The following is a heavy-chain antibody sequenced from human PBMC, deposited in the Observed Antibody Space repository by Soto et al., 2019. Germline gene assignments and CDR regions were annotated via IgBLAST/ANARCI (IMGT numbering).Heavy chain of an antibody. D-gene: IGHD3-22*01. CDR2: IYPGDSDT. V-gene: IGHV5-51*01. J-gene: IGHJ4*02. CDR1: GYSFTNYW. Sequence: GESLKISCKGSGYSFTNYWIGWVRQMPGKGLEWMGIIYPGDSDTRYSPSFQGQVTISADKSISTAYLQWSSLKASDTAMYYCARHTRADSSGYYRDYWGQGTLVTFSS. CDR3: ARHTRADSSGYYRDY.